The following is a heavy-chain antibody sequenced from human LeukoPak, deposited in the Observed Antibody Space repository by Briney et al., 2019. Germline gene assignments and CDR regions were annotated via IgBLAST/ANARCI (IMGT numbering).Heavy chain of an antibody. D-gene: IGHD3-22*01. CDR2: ISYDGSNK. V-gene: IGHV3-30*04. CDR1: GFTFSSYE. Sequence: PGGSLRLSCAASGFTFSSYEMNWVRQAPGKGLEWVAVISYDGSNKYYADSVKGRFTISRDNSKNTLYLQMNSLRAEDTAVYYCARALDSSGYYYVSWYFDYWGQGTLVTVSS. CDR3: ARALDSSGYYYVSWYFDY. J-gene: IGHJ4*02.